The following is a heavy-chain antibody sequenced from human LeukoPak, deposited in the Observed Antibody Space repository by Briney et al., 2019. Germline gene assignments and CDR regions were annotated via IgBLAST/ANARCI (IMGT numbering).Heavy chain of an antibody. J-gene: IGHJ3*02. V-gene: IGHV3-53*01. Sequence: GGSLRLSCAASGFTVSNNYMSWVRQAPGKGLEWVSVIYAGDSTYYADSVKGRFTISRDNSKNTLYLQMNSLRAEDTAVYYCAKDSKAAAGTRDAFDIWGQGTMVTVSS. CDR3: AKDSKAAAGTRDAFDI. CDR2: IYAGDST. D-gene: IGHD6-13*01. CDR1: GFTVSNNY.